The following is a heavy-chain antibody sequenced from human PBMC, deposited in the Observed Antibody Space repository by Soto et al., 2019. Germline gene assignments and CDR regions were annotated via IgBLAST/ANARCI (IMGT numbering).Heavy chain of an antibody. CDR1: GHSVSSNW. CDR3: AKDRNYPRDQFHY. V-gene: IGHV5-10-1*01. Sequence: GESLKISCQSLGHSVSSNWITWVRQMPGKGLEWMGRIDPSDSFTYYSPSFEGHVTISFDLSINTAYLQWSSLRAEDTAVYYCAKDRNYPRDQFHYWGQGTLVTVSS. J-gene: IGHJ4*02. D-gene: IGHD1-7*01. CDR2: IDPSDSFT.